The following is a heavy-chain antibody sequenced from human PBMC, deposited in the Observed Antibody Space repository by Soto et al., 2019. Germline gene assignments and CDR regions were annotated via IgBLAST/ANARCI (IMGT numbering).Heavy chain of an antibody. V-gene: IGHV1-69*02. J-gene: IGHJ4*02. CDR1: GGTFSSYT. Sequence: QVQLVQSGAEVKKPGSSVNVSCKASGGTFSSYTISWVRQAPGQGLEWMGRIIPILGIANYAQKFQGRVTITADKSTSKAYMELSSLRSEDTAVYYCAGSGSYPHWYYFDYWGQGTLVTVSS. D-gene: IGHD1-26*01. CDR3: AGSGSYPHWYYFDY. CDR2: IIPILGIA.